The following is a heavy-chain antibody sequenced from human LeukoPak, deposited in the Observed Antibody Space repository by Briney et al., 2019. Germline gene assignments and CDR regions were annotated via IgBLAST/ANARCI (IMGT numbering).Heavy chain of an antibody. CDR1: GGSISNYY. D-gene: IGHD2-8*01. J-gene: IGHJ4*02. Sequence: SETLSLTCTVSGGSISNYYWGWIRQPPGKGLEWIGYIYYSGSTNYNPSLKSRVTISVDTSKNQFSLKLNSVTAADTAVYYCARRAPPLYDFDYWGQGTLVTVSS. CDR3: ARRAPPLYDFDY. CDR2: IYYSGST. V-gene: IGHV4-59*01.